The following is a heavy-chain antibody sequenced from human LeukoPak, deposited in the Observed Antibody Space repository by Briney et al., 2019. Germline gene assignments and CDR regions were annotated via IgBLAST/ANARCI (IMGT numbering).Heavy chain of an antibody. CDR2: IYFSGNT. CDR1: GVSISTYY. CDR3: ARQGTVVTDAFDI. Sequence: SETLSLTCTVSGVSISTYYWSWIRQPPGKGLEWIGYIYFSGNTNYNPSLKSRVTISVDTSKNQFSLKLSSVTVADTAVYYCARQGTVVTDAFDIWGQGTMVTVSS. J-gene: IGHJ3*02. V-gene: IGHV4-59*08. D-gene: IGHD4-23*01.